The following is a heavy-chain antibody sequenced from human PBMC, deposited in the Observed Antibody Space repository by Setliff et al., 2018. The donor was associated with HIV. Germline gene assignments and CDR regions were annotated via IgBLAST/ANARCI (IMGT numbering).Heavy chain of an antibody. CDR1: GFSLRTYA. D-gene: IGHD3-10*01. CDR3: AKTPLALVRGAQPYFDY. J-gene: IGHJ4*02. Sequence: GGSLRLSCAASGFSLRTYAMSWVRQAPGKGLEWVSVISGSGGSTYYADSVKGRFTISRDNSKNTLYLQMNSLRAEDSAVYYCAKTPLALVRGAQPYFDYWGQGTLVTDSS. V-gene: IGHV3-23*01. CDR2: ISGSGGST.